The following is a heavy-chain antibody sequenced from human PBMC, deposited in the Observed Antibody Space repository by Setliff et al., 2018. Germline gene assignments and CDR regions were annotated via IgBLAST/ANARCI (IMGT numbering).Heavy chain of an antibody. Sequence: SETRSLTCAAYGGTFSDYHWTWIRQSPEKGLEWIGEINHRGSTNYNPSLKSRVTISLDTSKNQFSLSLTSVTAEDTAVYYCARMSGFQYIDVWDKGTTVTVSS. CDR3: ARMSGFQYIDV. D-gene: IGHD3-3*01. CDR1: GGTFSDYH. V-gene: IGHV4-34*01. J-gene: IGHJ6*03. CDR2: INHRGST.